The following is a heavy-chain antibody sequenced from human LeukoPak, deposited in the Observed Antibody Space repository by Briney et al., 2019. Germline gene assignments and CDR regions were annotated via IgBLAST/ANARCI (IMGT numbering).Heavy chain of an antibody. V-gene: IGHV4-59*01. D-gene: IGHD1-1*01. CDR3: ASRGNWNHLGY. CDR1: GGSISSYY. CDR2: ISYSGST. Sequence: PSETLSLTCTVSGGSISSYYWTWIRQPPGKGLQWIGYISYSGSTNYNPSLKSRVTASLDTSKKQFSLKVRSVTAADTAVYYCASRGNWNHLGYWGQGTLVNVSS. J-gene: IGHJ4*02.